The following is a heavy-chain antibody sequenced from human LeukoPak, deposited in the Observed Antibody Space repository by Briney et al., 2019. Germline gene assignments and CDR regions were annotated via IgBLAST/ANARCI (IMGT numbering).Heavy chain of an antibody. Sequence: GRSLRLSCAASGFTFSSYAMHWVRQAPGKGLEWVAVISYDGSNKYYADSVKGRFTISRDNSKNTLYLQMNSLGAEDTAVYYCASSYDYVWGSYRYGAFDIWGQGTMVTVSS. CDR2: ISYDGSNK. D-gene: IGHD3-16*02. CDR1: GFTFSSYA. V-gene: IGHV3-30*04. CDR3: ASSYDYVWGSYRYGAFDI. J-gene: IGHJ3*02.